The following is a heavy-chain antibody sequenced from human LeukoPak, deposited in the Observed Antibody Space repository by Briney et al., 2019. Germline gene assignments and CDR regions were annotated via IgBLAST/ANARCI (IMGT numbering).Heavy chain of an antibody. Sequence: GGSLRLSCEASGLTFSKYWMSWVRQAPGKGLECVANIAEDGSEKYYVDSVKGRITISRDNAKNTLYLQMNSLRVDDTAVYYCGRGRSMNDWGQGTLVTVSS. CDR3: GRGRSMND. D-gene: IGHD5-24*01. J-gene: IGHJ4*02. V-gene: IGHV3-7*01. CDR1: GLTFSKYW. CDR2: IAEDGSEK.